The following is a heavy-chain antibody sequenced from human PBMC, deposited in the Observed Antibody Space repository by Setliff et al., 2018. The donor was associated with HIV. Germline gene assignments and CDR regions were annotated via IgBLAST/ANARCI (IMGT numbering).Heavy chain of an antibody. V-gene: IGHV1-69*13. CDR3: ARSRGYDYDGEFDV. D-gene: IGHD5-12*01. CDR1: GGTFSSYA. Sequence: SVKVSCKASGGTFSSYAISWVRQAPGQGLEWMGGIIPIFGTANYAQKFQGRVTITADESTSTAYMELSSLRSEDTAVYYCARSRGYDYDGEFDVWGQGTTVTVS. J-gene: IGHJ6*02. CDR2: IIPIFGTA.